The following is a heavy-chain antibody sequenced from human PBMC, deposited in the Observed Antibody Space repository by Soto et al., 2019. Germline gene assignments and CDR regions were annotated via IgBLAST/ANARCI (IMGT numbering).Heavy chain of an antibody. CDR3: ARGRTTIVRGVISPFGD. CDR2: ISSSSSYI. Sequence: EVQLVESGGGLVKPGGSLRLSCAASGFTFSSYSMNWVRQAPGKGLEWVSSISSSSSYIYYADSVKGRFTISRDNAKKPLYLQMNSLRAEDTAVYYCARGRTTIVRGVISPFGDWGQGTLVTVSS. D-gene: IGHD3-10*01. CDR1: GFTFSSYS. J-gene: IGHJ4*02. V-gene: IGHV3-21*01.